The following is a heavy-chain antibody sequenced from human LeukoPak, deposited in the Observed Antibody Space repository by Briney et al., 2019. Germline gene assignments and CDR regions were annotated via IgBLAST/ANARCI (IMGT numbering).Heavy chain of an antibody. Sequence: SVKVSCKASGGTFSSYAISWVRQAPGQGLEWMGGIIPIFGTANYAQKFQGRVTITADESTSTAYMELSSLRSEDTAVYYCARGVRGNSDYYYYGMDVWGQGTTVTVSS. V-gene: IGHV1-69*13. D-gene: IGHD3-10*01. CDR1: GGTFSSYA. J-gene: IGHJ6*02. CDR3: ARGVRGNSDYYYYGMDV. CDR2: IIPIFGTA.